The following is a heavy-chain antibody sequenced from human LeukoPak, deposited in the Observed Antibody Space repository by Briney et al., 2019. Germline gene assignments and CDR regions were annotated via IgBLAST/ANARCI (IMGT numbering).Heavy chain of an antibody. CDR3: ARDRTTDYYYYYGMDV. Sequence: SVKVSCKASGYTFTSYGISWVRQAPGQGLEWMGGIIPIFGTANYAQKFQGRVTITADESTSTAYMELSSLRSEDTAVYYCARDRTTDYYYYYGMDVWGKGTTVTVSS. J-gene: IGHJ6*04. V-gene: IGHV1-69*13. CDR1: GYTFTSYG. D-gene: IGHD4-17*01. CDR2: IIPIFGTA.